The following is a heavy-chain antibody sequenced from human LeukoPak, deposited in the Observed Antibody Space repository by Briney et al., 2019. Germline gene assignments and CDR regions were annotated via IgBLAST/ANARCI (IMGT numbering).Heavy chain of an antibody. J-gene: IGHJ4*02. CDR2: ILGSGGST. CDR3: AKWGDYDVLTGYYIPDY. V-gene: IGHV3-23*01. Sequence: GGSLRLSCAASGFTFSNYAMSWVRQAPGKGLEWVSAILGSGGSTYYADSVKGRFTVSRDNSKSTLYLQMNSLRAEDTALYYCAKWGDYDVLTGYYIPDYWGQGTLVTVSS. CDR1: GFTFSNYA. D-gene: IGHD3-9*01.